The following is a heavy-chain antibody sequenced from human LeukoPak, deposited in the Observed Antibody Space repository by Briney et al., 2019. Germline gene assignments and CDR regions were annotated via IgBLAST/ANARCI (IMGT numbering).Heavy chain of an antibody. CDR1: GYSFSGHY. V-gene: IGHV1-2*06. Sequence: PVASVKVSCKASGYSFSGHYIHWVRQAPGQGLEWMGQINPNSAASHYAQKFQDRVTMTSDTSINMAYMELRSLRSDDTAVYYCARDFYGSRPGAFDYWGQGTLITVSS. CDR3: ARDFYGSRPGAFDY. CDR2: INPNSAAS. J-gene: IGHJ4*02. D-gene: IGHD3-10*01.